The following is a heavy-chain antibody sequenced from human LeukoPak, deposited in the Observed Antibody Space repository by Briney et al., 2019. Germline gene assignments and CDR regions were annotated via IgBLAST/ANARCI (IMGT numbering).Heavy chain of an antibody. CDR3: ARDPVTTSGY. V-gene: IGHV4-61*02. J-gene: IGHJ4*02. CDR1: GGCISSGSYY. CDR2: IYTSGST. Sequence: SETLSLTCTVSGGCISSGSYYWSWIRQPAGKGLEWIGRIYTSGSTNYHPSLPSRVTISVDTSKNQFSLKQSSVTAADTAVYYCARDPVTTSGYWGQGTLVTVSS. D-gene: IGHD4-11*01.